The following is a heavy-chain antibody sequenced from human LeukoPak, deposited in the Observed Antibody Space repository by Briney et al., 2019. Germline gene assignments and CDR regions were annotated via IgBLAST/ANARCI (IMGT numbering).Heavy chain of an antibody. Sequence: GRSLRLSCAASGFTFSSYATHWVRQAPGKGLEWVAVISYDGSNKYYADSVRARFTISRDTSKNTLNLQMNSLRAEDTAVYYCARETGSGWYYFDYWGQGTLVTVSS. CDR2: ISYDGSNK. CDR1: GFTFSSYA. J-gene: IGHJ4*02. V-gene: IGHV3-30-3*01. CDR3: ARETGSGWYYFDY. D-gene: IGHD6-19*01.